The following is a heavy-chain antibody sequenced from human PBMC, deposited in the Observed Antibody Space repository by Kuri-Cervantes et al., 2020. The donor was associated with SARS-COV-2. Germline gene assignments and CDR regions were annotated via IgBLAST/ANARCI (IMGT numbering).Heavy chain of an antibody. CDR1: GGSISGSSYY. J-gene: IGHJ6*03. CDR3: ASLVGATGYYYYMDV. Sequence: GSLRLSCTVSGGSISGSSYYWGWIRQPPGKGLEWIGSIYYSGSTYYNPSLKSRVTISVDTSKNQFSLKLSSVTAADTAVYYCASLVGATGYYYYMDVWGKGTTVTVSS. V-gene: IGHV4-39*01. CDR2: IYYSGST. D-gene: IGHD1-26*01.